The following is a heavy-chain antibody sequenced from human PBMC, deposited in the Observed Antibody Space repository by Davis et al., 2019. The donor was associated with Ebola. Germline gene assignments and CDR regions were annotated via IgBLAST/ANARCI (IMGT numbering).Heavy chain of an antibody. J-gene: IGHJ3*02. CDR1: GGTFSSYA. CDR2: MNPNSGNT. CDR3: ARRGYYEGAFDI. Sequence: ASVKVSCKASGGTFSSYAISWVRQATGQGLEWMGWMNPNSGNTGYAQKFQGRVTMTRNTSISTAYMELSSLRSEDTAVYYCARRGYYEGAFDIWGQGTMVTVSS. V-gene: IGHV1-8*02. D-gene: IGHD2/OR15-2a*01.